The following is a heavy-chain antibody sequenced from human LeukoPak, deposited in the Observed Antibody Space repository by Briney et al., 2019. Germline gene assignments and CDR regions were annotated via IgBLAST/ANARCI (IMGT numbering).Heavy chain of an antibody. V-gene: IGHV4-39*07. D-gene: IGHD5-24*01. CDR2: IYYSGST. J-gene: IGHJ6*03. CDR3: ARLKMATTEFNYYYYYMDV. Sequence: SETLSLTCTVSGGSISSSSYYWGWIRQPPGKGLEWIGSIYYSGSTYYNPSLKSRVTISVDTSKNQFSLKLSSVTAADTAVYYCARLKMATTEFNYYYYYMDVWGKGTTVTVSS. CDR1: GGSISSSSYY.